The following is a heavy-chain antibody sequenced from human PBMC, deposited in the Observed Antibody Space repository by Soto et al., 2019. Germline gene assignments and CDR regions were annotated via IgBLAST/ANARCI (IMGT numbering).Heavy chain of an antibody. V-gene: IGHV1-69*13. Sequence: GASVKVSCKASGGTFSSYAISWVRQAPGQGLEWMGGIIPIFGTANYAQKFQGRVTITADESTSTAYMELSSLRSEDTAVYYCARDDGSSPMYYYYGMDVWGQGTTVTVSS. D-gene: IGHD6-6*01. CDR2: IIPIFGTA. CDR3: ARDDGSSPMYYYYGMDV. J-gene: IGHJ6*02. CDR1: GGTFSSYA.